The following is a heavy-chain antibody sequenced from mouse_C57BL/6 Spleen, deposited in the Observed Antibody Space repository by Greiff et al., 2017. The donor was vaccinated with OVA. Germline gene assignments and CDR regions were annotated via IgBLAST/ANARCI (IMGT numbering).Heavy chain of an antibody. V-gene: IGHV1-53*01. CDR1: GYTFTSYW. Sequence: QVQLQQSGTELVKPGASVKLSCKASGYTFTSYWMHWVKQRPGQGLEWIGNINPSNGGTNYNEKFKSKATLTVDKSSSTAYMQLSSLTSEDSAVYYCARPLYYGSSYWYFDVWGTGTTVTVSS. D-gene: IGHD1-1*01. J-gene: IGHJ1*03. CDR2: INPSNGGT. CDR3: ARPLYYGSSYWYFDV.